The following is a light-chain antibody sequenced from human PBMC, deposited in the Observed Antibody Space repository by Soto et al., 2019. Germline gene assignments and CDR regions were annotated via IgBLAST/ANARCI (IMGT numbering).Light chain of an antibody. CDR1: QSLLHITGETF. CDR3: MESTQLPPT. CDR2: EVS. V-gene: IGKV2D-29*02. J-gene: IGKJ5*01. Sequence: DVVMTQTPLSLSVAPGQPASISCKSSQSLLHITGETFLFWYLQKPGQSPQILIYEVSTRVSGVPDRFSGSGSGTDLTLEISRVETDDVGIYYCMESTQLPPTXGQGTRLEI.